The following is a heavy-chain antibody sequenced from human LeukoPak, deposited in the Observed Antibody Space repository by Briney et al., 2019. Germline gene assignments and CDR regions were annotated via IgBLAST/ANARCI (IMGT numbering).Heavy chain of an antibody. V-gene: IGHV1-69*04. CDR3: AREKGEYSSGWYPHNWFDP. D-gene: IGHD6-19*01. CDR1: GGTFTSYA. J-gene: IGHJ5*02. CDR2: IVPILGIA. Sequence: SVNVSCKASGGTFTSYAISWVRQAPGQGLEWMGRIVPILGIANYAQKFRGRVTITADKSTSTAYMELSSLRSEDTAVYYCAREKGEYSSGWYPHNWFDPWGQGTLVTVSS.